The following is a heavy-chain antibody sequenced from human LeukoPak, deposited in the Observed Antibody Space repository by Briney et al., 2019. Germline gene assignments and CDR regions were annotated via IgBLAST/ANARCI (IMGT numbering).Heavy chain of an antibody. J-gene: IGHJ4*02. CDR3: ARDLAMLS. CDR2: FFSGGST. D-gene: IGHD3-10*02. CDR1: GFTVGSNY. V-gene: IGHV3-53*01. Sequence: GGSLRLSCAASGFTVGSNYMSWVRQAPGKGLEWVSVFFSGGSTYYADSVKGRFTISGDSSKNMLYLGMHSLRVEDTAVYSCARDLAMLSWGQGTLVTVSS.